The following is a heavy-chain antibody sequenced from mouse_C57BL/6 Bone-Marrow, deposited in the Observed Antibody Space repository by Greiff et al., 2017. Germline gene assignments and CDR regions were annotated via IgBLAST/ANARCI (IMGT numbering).Heavy chain of an antibody. CDR3: ARPPLGDWYFDV. CDR1: GYTFTDYY. CDR2: INPNNGGT. Sequence: EVQLQQSGPELVKPGASVKISCKASGYTFTDYYMNWVKQSHGKSLEWIGDINPNNGGTSYNQKFKGKATLTVDKSSSTAYMELRSLTSEDSAVYYCARPPLGDWYFDVWGTGTTVTVSS. J-gene: IGHJ1*03. V-gene: IGHV1-26*01.